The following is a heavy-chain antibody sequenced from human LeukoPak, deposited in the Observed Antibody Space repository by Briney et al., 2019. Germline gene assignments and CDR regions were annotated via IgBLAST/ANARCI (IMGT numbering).Heavy chain of an antibody. J-gene: IGHJ4*02. CDR2: ISASATA. D-gene: IGHD2-8*01. V-gene: IGHV3-23*01. CDR1: GFTFSSYP. CDR3: AKNTNSKPDN. Sequence: GGSLRLSCTASGFTFSSYPVSWVRQAPGKGLEWVSAISASATAYYSDSVKGRFTISRDNSKNTLYLQMNSLRADDTAVYYCAKNTNSKPDNWGQGTLVTVSS.